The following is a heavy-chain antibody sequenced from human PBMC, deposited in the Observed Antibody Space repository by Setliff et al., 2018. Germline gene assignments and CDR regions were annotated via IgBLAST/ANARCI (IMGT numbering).Heavy chain of an antibody. CDR1: GFTFSSYE. CDR2: ISSGSGII. D-gene: IGHD3-22*01. V-gene: IGHV3-48*03. J-gene: IGHJ4*02. CDR3: ARVRDYYDSSVYWAYYFDH. Sequence: GGSLRLSCAASGFTFSSYEMNWVRQAPGKGLEWVSYISSGSGIIKYADSVNGRFTVSRDNAKNSLFLQMNSLRAADTAVYYCARVRDYYDSSVYWAYYFDHWGQGALVTVSS.